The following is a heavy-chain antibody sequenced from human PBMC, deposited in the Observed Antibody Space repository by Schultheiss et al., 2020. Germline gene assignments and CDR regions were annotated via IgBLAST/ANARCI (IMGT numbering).Heavy chain of an antibody. J-gene: IGHJ4*02. CDR2: IYSGGST. CDR3: ARGRWPPYGDHAGY. CDR1: GFTFSSSW. D-gene: IGHD4-17*01. Sequence: GGSLGLSCAASGFTFSSSWMHWVCQAPEKGLEWVSVIYSGGSTYYADSVKGRFTISRDNAKNSLYLQMNSLRAEDTAVYYCARGRWPPYGDHAGYWGQGTLVTVSS. V-gene: IGHV3-66*01.